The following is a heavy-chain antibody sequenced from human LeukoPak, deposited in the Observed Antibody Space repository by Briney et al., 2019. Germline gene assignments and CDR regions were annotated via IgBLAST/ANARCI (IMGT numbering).Heavy chain of an antibody. D-gene: IGHD3-16*01. J-gene: IGHJ5*02. CDR1: GFTFSSYG. V-gene: IGHV3-7*01. CDR3: ARESWAAFDL. Sequence: GGSLRLSCAASGFTFSSYGMHWVRQAPGKGLEWVANIKQDGTERYHADSVKGRFTISRDNAKISLYLELSSLRAEDTAVYYCARESWAAFDLWGQGTLVTVSS. CDR2: IKQDGTER.